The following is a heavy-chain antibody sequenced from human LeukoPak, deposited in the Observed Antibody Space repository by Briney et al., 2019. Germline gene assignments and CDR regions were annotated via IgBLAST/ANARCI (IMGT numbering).Heavy chain of an antibody. V-gene: IGHV3-7*03. D-gene: IGHD4-23*01. CDR2: IKQDGSDK. J-gene: IGHJ4*02. Sequence: PGGSLRLSCAASGFTFSSYWMSWVRQAPGKGLEWVANIKQDGSDKYYVDSVKGRFAISRDNAKNSLYLQINSLRAEDTAVYYCARKTVVGSYFDYWGQGTPVTVSS. CDR3: ARKTVVGSYFDY. CDR1: GFTFSSYW.